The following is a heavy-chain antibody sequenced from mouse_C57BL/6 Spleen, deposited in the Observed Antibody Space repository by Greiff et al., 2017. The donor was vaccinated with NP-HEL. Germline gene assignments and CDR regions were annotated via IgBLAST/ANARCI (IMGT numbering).Heavy chain of an antibody. CDR2: INPGSGGT. Sequence: VKLQESGAELVRPGTSVKVSCKASGYAFTNYLIEWVKQRPGQGLEWIGVINPGSGGTNYNEKFKGKATLTADKSSSTAYMQLSSLTSEDSAVYFCARSAYGNPYYAMDYWGQGTSVTVSS. CDR3: ARSAYGNPYYAMDY. CDR1: GYAFTNYL. V-gene: IGHV1-54*01. J-gene: IGHJ4*01. D-gene: IGHD2-1*01.